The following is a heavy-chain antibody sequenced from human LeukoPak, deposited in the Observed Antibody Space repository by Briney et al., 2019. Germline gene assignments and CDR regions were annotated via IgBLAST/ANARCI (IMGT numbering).Heavy chain of an antibody. D-gene: IGHD3-10*01. J-gene: IGHJ6*02. V-gene: IGHV3-74*01. Sequence: GGSLRLSCAASGFTFSSYGMHWVRQAPGKGLEWVSGISWNSGSIGYADSVKGRFTISRDNAKNTLYLQMNSLRAEDTAVYYCARDYGRSRDYGMDVWGQGTTVTVSS. CDR2: ISWNSGSI. CDR3: ARDYGRSRDYGMDV. CDR1: GFTFSSYG.